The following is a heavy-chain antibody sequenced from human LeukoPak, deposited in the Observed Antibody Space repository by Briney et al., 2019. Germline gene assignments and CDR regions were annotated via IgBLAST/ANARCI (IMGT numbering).Heavy chain of an antibody. D-gene: IGHD3-22*01. CDR1: GFTFSSYW. V-gene: IGHV3-74*01. Sequence: QPGGSLRLSCAASGFTFSSYWMHWVRQAPGKGLVWVSRINSDGSSTTYADSVKGRFTISRDNAKNTLYLQMNSLRAEDTAVYYCARAYFYDSIGGEGMDVWGQGTTVTVSS. J-gene: IGHJ6*02. CDR2: INSDGSST. CDR3: ARAYFYDSIGGEGMDV.